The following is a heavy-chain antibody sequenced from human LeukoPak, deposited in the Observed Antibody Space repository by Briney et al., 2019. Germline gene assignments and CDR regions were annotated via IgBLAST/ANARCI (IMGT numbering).Heavy chain of an antibody. CDR2: ISSSSSYI. V-gene: IGHV3-21*01. J-gene: IGHJ4*02. Sequence: PGGSLRLSCAASGFTFSSYAMSWVRQAPGKGLEWVSSISSSSSYIYYADSVKGRFTISRDNAKNSLYLQMNSLRAEDTAVYYCAKRMAVAGAFDYWGQGTLVTVSS. D-gene: IGHD6-19*01. CDR1: GFTFSSYA. CDR3: AKRMAVAGAFDY.